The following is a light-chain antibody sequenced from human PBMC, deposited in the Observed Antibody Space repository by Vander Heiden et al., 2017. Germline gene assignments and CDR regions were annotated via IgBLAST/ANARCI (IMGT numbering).Light chain of an antibody. Sequence: QSALTQPASVSGSPGQSITISCTGTSSDIGNHDHVSWYQQHPGKVPKDIIYEVSKRPSGVSNRFSGSKSGNTASLTISGLQAEDDADYYCCSYTRSSTLVFGTGTKVTAL. V-gene: IGLV2-14*01. CDR2: EVS. J-gene: IGLJ1*01. CDR1: SSDIGNHDH. CDR3: CSYTRSSTLV.